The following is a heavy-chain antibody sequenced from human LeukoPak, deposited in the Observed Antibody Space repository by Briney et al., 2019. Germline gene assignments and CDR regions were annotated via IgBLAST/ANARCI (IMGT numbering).Heavy chain of an antibody. D-gene: IGHD5-18*01. CDR2: IKHDGTDK. CDR1: GFIFSGYW. J-gene: IGHJ4*02. V-gene: IGHV3-7*01. CDR3: ARGSAMVLRRGRRPYYFDY. Sequence: PGGSLRLSCAASGFIFSGYWMTWVRQAPGKGLEWVATIKHDGTDKYYVGSVKGRFTISRDNAKNSLYLQMNSLRAEDTALYYCARGSAMVLRRGRRPYYFDYWGQGTRVTVSS.